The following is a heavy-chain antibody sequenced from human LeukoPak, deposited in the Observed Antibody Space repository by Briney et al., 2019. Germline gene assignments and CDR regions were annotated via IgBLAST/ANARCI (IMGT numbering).Heavy chain of an antibody. Sequence: SETLSLTCTVSGYSISSGYYWGWIRQPPGKGLEWIGSIYHSGGTYYNPSLKSRVTRSVDTSKNQFSLKLSSVTAAATAVYYCARDLGQLRGAFDIWGQGTMVTVSS. D-gene: IGHD3-16*01. CDR2: IYHSGGT. CDR1: GYSISSGYY. CDR3: ARDLGQLRGAFDI. J-gene: IGHJ3*02. V-gene: IGHV4-38-2*02.